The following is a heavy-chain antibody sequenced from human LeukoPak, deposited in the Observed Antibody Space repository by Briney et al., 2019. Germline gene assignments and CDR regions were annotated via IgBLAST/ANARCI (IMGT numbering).Heavy chain of an antibody. D-gene: IGHD6-19*01. J-gene: IGHJ4*02. Sequence: GGSLRLSCAVSGFRFSNYWMTWAGQAPGKGLEGVAKIKHDGSGPSYLDSVKGRFTISRDNARNLLSLQMSGLRVEDTAVYYCARAREITVTGTDYFDSWGQGTLVTVSS. CDR1: GFRFSNYW. CDR2: IKHDGSGP. V-gene: IGHV3-7*01. CDR3: ARAREITVTGTDYFDS.